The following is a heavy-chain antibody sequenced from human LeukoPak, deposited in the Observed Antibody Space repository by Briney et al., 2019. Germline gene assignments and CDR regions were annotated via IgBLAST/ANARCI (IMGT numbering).Heavy chain of an antibody. CDR1: GGSISSSSYY. CDR3: ARLVITFGGVIVRDAFDI. J-gene: IGHJ3*02. V-gene: IGHV4-39*01. D-gene: IGHD3-16*02. CDR2: IYYSGST. Sequence: SETLSLTCTVSGGSISSSSYYWGWIRQPPGKGLEWIGSIYYSGSTYYNPSLKSRVTISVDTSKTQFSLKLSSVTAADTAVYYCARLVITFGGVIVRDAFDIWGQGTMVTVSS.